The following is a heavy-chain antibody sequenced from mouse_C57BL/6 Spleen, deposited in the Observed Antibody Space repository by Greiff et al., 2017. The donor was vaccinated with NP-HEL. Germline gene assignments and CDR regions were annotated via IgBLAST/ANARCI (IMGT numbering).Heavy chain of an antibody. Sequence: VQLQQSGAELVRPGTSVKVSCKASGYAFTNYLIEWVKQRPGQGLEWIGVINPGSGGTNYNEKFKGKATLTADKSSSTAYMQRSSLTSEDSAVYFCARYGSSPFAYWGQGTLVTVSA. D-gene: IGHD1-1*01. V-gene: IGHV1-54*01. CDR1: GYAFTNYL. CDR2: INPGSGGT. J-gene: IGHJ3*01. CDR3: ARYGSSPFAY.